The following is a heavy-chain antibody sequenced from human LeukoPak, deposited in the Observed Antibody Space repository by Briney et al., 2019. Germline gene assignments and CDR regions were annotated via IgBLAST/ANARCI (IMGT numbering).Heavy chain of an antibody. J-gene: IGHJ4*02. Sequence: PSETLSLTCAVSGGSISSSSYYWGWIRQPPGKGLEWIGSIYYSGSTYYNPSLKSRVTISVDTSKNQFSLKLSSVTAADTAVYYCAREGVLPLDYWGQGTLVTVSS. CDR1: GGSISSSSYY. V-gene: IGHV4-39*02. CDR3: AREGVLPLDY. D-gene: IGHD1-14*01. CDR2: IYYSGST.